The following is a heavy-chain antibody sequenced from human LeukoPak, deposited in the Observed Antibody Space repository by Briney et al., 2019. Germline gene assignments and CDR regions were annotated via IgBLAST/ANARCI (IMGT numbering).Heavy chain of an antibody. V-gene: IGHV4-34*01. D-gene: IGHD5-18*01. CDR1: GGSFRGYY. CDR3: ARQQIYVGTGMVDYFDY. Sequence: SETLSLTCAVYGGSFRGYYWSWIRQPPGKGLEWIGEINHSGSTDYNPSLKSRVTMSEDTSKNQFSLKLRSVTAADTAIYYCARQQIYVGTGMVDYFDYWGQGILVTVSS. J-gene: IGHJ4*02. CDR2: INHSGST.